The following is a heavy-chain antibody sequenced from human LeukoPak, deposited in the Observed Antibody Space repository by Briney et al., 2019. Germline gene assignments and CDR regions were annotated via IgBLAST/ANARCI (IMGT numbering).Heavy chain of an antibody. D-gene: IGHD2-2*01. CDR3: AEKRVLVVPAADFDY. Sequence: PGGSLRLSCAASGFTFSNYGINWVRQAPGRGLEWVSGISCSGGSTYYADSVKGLFTISRDNSKYTLYLQVNSLRAEDTAIYYCAEKRVLVVPAADFDYWGQGTLVTVSS. CDR2: ISCSGGST. CDR1: GFTFSNYG. J-gene: IGHJ4*02. V-gene: IGHV3-23*01.